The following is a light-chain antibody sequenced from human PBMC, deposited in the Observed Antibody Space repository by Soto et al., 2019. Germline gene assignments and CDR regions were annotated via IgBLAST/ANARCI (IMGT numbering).Light chain of an antibody. CDR3: CSYAGSCTLGV. CDR1: SSDVGGYNY. Sequence: QSVLTQPRSVSGSPGQSVTISCTGTSSDVGGYNYVSWYQQHPGKAPKLMIYDVSKRPSGVPDRFSGSESGNTASLTISGLQAEDEADYYYCSYAGSCTLGVFGGGTKLTVL. V-gene: IGLV2-11*01. J-gene: IGLJ3*02. CDR2: DVS.